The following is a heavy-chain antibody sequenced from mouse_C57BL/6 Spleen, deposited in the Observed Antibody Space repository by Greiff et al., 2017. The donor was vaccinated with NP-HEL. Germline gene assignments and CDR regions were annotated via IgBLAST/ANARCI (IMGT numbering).Heavy chain of an antibody. CDR3: TRRYYDSFDY. J-gene: IGHJ2*01. Sequence: QVQLKQSGAELVRPGASVTLSCKASGYTFTDYEMHWVKQTPVHGLEWIGAIDPETGGTAYNQKFKGKAILTADKSSSTAYMELRSLTSEDSAVYYCTRRYYDSFDYWGQGTTLTVSS. V-gene: IGHV1-15*01. D-gene: IGHD2-4*01. CDR1: GYTFTDYE. CDR2: IDPETGGT.